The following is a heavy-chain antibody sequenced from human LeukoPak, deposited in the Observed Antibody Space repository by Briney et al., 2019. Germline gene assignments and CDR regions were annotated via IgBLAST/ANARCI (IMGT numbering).Heavy chain of an antibody. CDR3: AKSGGYGLIDY. D-gene: IGHD1-26*01. Sequence: KSSETLSLTCAVYGGSFSGYYWSWIRQPPGKGLEWIGEINHTGSTTYHPSLKSRVTISVDTSKNQFSLKLGSVTAADSAMYYCAKSGGYGLIDYWGQGTLVTVSS. J-gene: IGHJ4*01. CDR2: INHTGST. CDR1: GGSFSGYY. V-gene: IGHV4-34*01.